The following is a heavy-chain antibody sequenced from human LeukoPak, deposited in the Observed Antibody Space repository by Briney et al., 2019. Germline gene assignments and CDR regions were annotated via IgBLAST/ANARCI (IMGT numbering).Heavy chain of an antibody. D-gene: IGHD2-15*01. CDR1: GGSFSGYY. CDR2: IYHSGTT. V-gene: IGHV4-34*01. Sequence: SETLSLTYAVYGGSFSGYYWSWVRQPPGKGLEWIGEIYHSGTTNYNPSLKSRVTISVDKSKNQFSLKLSSVTAADTAIYYCARTYCSGGSCYESFGYWGQGTLVTVSS. J-gene: IGHJ4*02. CDR3: ARTYCSGGSCYESFGY.